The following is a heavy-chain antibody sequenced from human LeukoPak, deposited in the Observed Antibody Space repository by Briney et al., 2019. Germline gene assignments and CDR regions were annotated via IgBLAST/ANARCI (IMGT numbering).Heavy chain of an antibody. J-gene: IGHJ4*02. CDR1: GFTFSSYA. CDR2: INTDGSTT. D-gene: IGHD6-19*01. V-gene: IGHV3-74*01. CDR3: ARDLGVAALDN. Sequence: GGSLRLSCAASGFTFSSYAMSWVRQAPGKGLEWVSRINTDGSTTSYADSVKGRFTISRDNAKNTLYLQMNSLRAEETAVYYCARDLGVAALDNWGQGTLVTVSS.